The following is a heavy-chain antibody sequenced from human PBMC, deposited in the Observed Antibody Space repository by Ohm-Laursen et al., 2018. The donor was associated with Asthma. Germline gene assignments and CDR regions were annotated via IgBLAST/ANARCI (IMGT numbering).Heavy chain of an antibody. CDR1: GGTLGTSV. CDR2: INSVFGTS. V-gene: IGHV1-69*13. Sequence: SVKVSCKSLGGTLGTSVIGWVRQAPGQGLEWVGGINSVFGTSTYAQKFHDRFTITADESTSTVYMTLSSLTSEDTAVYYCARKAGSCITSNCYSLDFWGQGTLVTVSS. D-gene: IGHD2-15*01. CDR3: ARKAGSCITSNCYSLDF. J-gene: IGHJ4*02.